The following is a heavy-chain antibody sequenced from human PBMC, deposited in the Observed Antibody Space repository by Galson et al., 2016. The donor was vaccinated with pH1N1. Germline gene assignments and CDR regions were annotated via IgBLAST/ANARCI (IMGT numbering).Heavy chain of an antibody. CDR2: FDPDEGET. Sequence: SVKVSCKVSGSRYTVSESSMHWVRQAPGKGLEWMGGFDPDEGETIYAQKFQGRVTMTEDTSTDTAYMELSSLRSEDTAVYYCAIGKPVASFPDSELDYWGQGTLVTVSS. CDR3: AIGKPVASFPDSELDY. V-gene: IGHV1-24*01. J-gene: IGHJ4*02. CDR1: GSRYTVSESS. D-gene: IGHD5-12*01.